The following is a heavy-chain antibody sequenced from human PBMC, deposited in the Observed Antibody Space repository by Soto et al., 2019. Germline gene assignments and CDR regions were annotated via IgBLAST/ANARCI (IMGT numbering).Heavy chain of an antibody. CDR2: IYYSGST. V-gene: IGHV4-39*01. CDR1: GGSISSSSYY. Sequence: PSETLSLTCTVSGGSISSSSYYWGWIRQPPGKGLEWIGSIYYSGSTYYNPSLKSRVTISVDTSKNQFSLKLSSVTAADTAVYYCATTYYGDYGLLFDYWGQGTLVTVSS. D-gene: IGHD4-17*01. J-gene: IGHJ4*02. CDR3: ATTYYGDYGLLFDY.